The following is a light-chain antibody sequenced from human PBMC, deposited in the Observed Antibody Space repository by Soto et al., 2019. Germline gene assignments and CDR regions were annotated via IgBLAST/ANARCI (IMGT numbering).Light chain of an antibody. J-gene: IGKJ1*01. V-gene: IGKV3-15*01. CDR1: QSVSSN. CDR3: QQNHSWPPK. CDR2: GAS. Sequence: EIVMTQSPATLSVSPGERATLSCRASQSVSSNLAWYQQKPGQAPRLLIYGASTRATVIPAGFSGSGSGTEFTLTISSLQSEDFAVYYCQQNHSWPPKFGQGTTVDI.